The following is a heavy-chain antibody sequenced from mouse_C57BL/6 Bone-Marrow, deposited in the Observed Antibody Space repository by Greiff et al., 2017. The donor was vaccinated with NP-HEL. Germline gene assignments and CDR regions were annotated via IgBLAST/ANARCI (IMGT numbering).Heavy chain of an antibody. V-gene: IGHV1-64*01. Sequence: VQLQQPGAELVKPGASVKLSCKASGYTFTSYWMHWVKQRPGQGLEWIGMIHPNSGSTNYNEKFKSKATLTVDKSSSTAYMQLSSLTSEDSAVYYCARKGLQAWFAYWGQGTLVTVSA. J-gene: IGHJ3*01. D-gene: IGHD2-2*01. CDR3: ARKGLQAWFAY. CDR1: GYTFTSYW. CDR2: IHPNSGST.